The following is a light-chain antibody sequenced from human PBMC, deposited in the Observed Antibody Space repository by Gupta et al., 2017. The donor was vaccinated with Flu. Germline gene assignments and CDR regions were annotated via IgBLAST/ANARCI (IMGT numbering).Light chain of an antibody. V-gene: IGKV1-5*03. CDR2: KAS. CDR1: QSISYW. J-gene: IGKJ1*01. CDR3: QQYNSDPTT. Sequence: DIHMTQSPSTLSASVGDRITITCRASQSISYWLAWYQQKPGKAPKLLIYKASSLESGVPSRFSGSGSGTDFTLTISSLQPDDFATYYCQQYNSDPTTFGQGTRVEVK.